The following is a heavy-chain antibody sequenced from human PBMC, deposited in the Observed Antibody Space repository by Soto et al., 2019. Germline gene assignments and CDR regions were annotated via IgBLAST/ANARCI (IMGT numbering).Heavy chain of an antibody. CDR2: IYKSGST. CDR1: GGSVSSGSFY. V-gene: IGHV4-61*01. CDR3: ARGVRKSDSSGGPYYGMDV. D-gene: IGHD3-22*01. Sequence: SETLSLTCTVSGGSVSSGSFYWGWIRQPPGKGLEWIGYIYKSGSTNHNPSLKSGVTISLDTSKNQFSLNLSSVTAADTAVYYCARGVRKSDSSGGPYYGMDVWGQGTTVTVSS. J-gene: IGHJ6*02.